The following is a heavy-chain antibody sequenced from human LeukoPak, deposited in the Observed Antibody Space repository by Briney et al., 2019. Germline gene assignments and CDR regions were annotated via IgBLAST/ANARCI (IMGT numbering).Heavy chain of an antibody. CDR1: GFTFSDYW. Sequence: GGSLRLSCAASGFTFSDYWMTWVRQAPGKGLEWVANIKQDGSEKYYVDSVKGRFTISRDNAKNSLYLLMNSLRAEDTAVYYCAREKRVVGHAFDIWGQGTMVTVSS. D-gene: IGHD2-15*01. CDR3: AREKRVVGHAFDI. V-gene: IGHV3-7*01. J-gene: IGHJ3*02. CDR2: IKQDGSEK.